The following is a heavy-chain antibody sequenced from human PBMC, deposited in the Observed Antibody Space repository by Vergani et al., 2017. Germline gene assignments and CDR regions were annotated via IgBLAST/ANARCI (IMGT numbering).Heavy chain of an antibody. D-gene: IGHD5-12*01. CDR2: VNTNSGGT. CDR1: GYTFTDYP. CDR3: ARQKGGISGYDRYFDY. Sequence: QVQLLQSGSELKKPGASVRISCEASGYTFTDYPLIWVRQAPGQGLEWMVWVNTNSGGTNYAQKFQGRVTMTRDTSISTAYMELSRLRSDDTAVYYCARQKGGISGYDRYFDYWGQGSLVTVSS. J-gene: IGHJ4*02. V-gene: IGHV1-2*02.